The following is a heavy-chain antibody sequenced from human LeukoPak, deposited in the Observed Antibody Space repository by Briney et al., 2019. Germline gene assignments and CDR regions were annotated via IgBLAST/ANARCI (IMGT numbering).Heavy chain of an antibody. J-gene: IGHJ4*02. V-gene: IGHV4-61*02. D-gene: IGHD1-1*01. CDR1: GGSTSSGSYY. Sequence: SQTLSLTCTVSGGSTSSGSYYWSWIRQPAGKGLEWIGRIYISGSTNYNLSLKSRVTMSVDTSKNQFSLKLSSVTAADTAVYYCARDRGTWNDDGFDYWGQGTLVTVSS. CDR2: IYISGST. CDR3: ARDRGTWNDDGFDY.